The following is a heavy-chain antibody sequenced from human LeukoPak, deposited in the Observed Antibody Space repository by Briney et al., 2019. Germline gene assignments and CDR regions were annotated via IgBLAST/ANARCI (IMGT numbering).Heavy chain of an antibody. V-gene: IGHV1-8*03. CDR3: ARGRYSSSWHIDY. CDR1: GYAFTSYD. CDR2: MNPNSGNT. J-gene: IGHJ4*02. Sequence: ASVKVSCKASGYAFTSYDINWVRQATGQGLEWMGWMNPNSGNTGYAQKFQGRVTITRNTSISTAYMELSSLRSEDTAVYYCARGRYSSSWHIDYWGQGTLVTVSS. D-gene: IGHD6-13*01.